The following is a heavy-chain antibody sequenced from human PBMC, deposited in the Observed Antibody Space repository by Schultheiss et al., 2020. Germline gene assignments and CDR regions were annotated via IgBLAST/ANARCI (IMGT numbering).Heavy chain of an antibody. Sequence: GESLKISCAASGFTFSSYSMNWVRQAPGKGLEWVSYISSSSSYIYYADSVKGRFTISRDNAKNSLYLQMNSLRAEDTAVYYCARPHEIVVVVAATPALYFDLWGRGTLVTVSS. CDR3: ARPHEIVVVVAATPALYFDL. CDR1: GFTFSSYS. V-gene: IGHV3-21*05. J-gene: IGHJ2*01. D-gene: IGHD2-15*01. CDR2: ISSSSSYI.